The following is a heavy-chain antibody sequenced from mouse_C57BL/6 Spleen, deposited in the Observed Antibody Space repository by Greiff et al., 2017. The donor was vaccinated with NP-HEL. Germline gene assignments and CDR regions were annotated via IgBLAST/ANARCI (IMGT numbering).Heavy chain of an antibody. D-gene: IGHD2-3*01. J-gene: IGHJ4*01. CDR3: ARAPDGYYENYYAMDY. Sequence: QVTLKESGPGLVAPSQSLSITCTVSGFSLTSYGVHWVRQPPGKGLEWLVVIWSDGSTTYNSALKSRLSISKDNSKSQVFLKMNSLQTDDTAMYYCARAPDGYYENYYAMDYWGQGTSVTVSS. CDR1: GFSLTSYG. V-gene: IGHV2-6*03. CDR2: IWSDGST.